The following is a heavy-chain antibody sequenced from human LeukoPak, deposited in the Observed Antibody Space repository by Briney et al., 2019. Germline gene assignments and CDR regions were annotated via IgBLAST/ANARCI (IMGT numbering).Heavy chain of an antibody. V-gene: IGHV3-30-3*01. D-gene: IGHD3-10*01. CDR2: ISYDGSNK. CDR1: GFTFSSYA. J-gene: IGHJ4*02. CDR3: ARVGWFGEPGDY. Sequence: GGSLRLSCAASGFTFSSYAMHWVRQAPGKGLEWVAVISYDGSNKYYADSVKGRFTISRDNSKNTLYLQMNSLRAEDTAVYYCARVGWFGEPGDYWRRGTLVTVPS.